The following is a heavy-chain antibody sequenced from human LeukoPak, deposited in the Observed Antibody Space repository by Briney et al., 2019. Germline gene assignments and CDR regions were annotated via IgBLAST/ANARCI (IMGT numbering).Heavy chain of an antibody. J-gene: IGHJ4*02. CDR1: GGSISSSSYY. CDR2: IYYSGST. D-gene: IGHD3-3*01. Sequence: PSETLSLTCTVSGGSISSSSYYWGWIRQPPGKGLEWIGSIYYSGSTYYNPSLKSRVTISVDTSKNQFSLKLSSVTAADTAVYYCARHFLGSSNYYFDYWGQGTLVTVS. V-gene: IGHV4-39*01. CDR3: ARHFLGSSNYYFDY.